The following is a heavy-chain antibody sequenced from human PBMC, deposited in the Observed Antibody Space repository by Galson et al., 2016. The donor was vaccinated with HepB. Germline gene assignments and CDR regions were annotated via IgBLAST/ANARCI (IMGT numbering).Heavy chain of an antibody. V-gene: IGHV4-31*03. CDR1: GGSISSGYYY. CDR2: IYYSGST. J-gene: IGHJ5*02. D-gene: IGHD3-3*01. CDR3: ARVDYDFWSGYSASNWFDP. Sequence: TLSLTCTVSGGSISSGYYYWSWIRQHPGKGLEWIGYIYYSGSTYYTPSLKSRVTISVDTSKNQFSLKLSSVTAADTAVYYCARVDYDFWSGYSASNWFDPWGQGTLVTVSS.